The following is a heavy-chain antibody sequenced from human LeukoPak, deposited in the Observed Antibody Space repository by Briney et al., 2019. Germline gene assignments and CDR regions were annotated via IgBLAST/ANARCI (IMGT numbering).Heavy chain of an antibody. CDR1: GGSISSYY. J-gene: IGHJ3*02. D-gene: IGHD4-17*01. Sequence: SGTLSLTCTVSGGSISSYYWSWIWPPAGKGLEWIGRIYTSGSTNYNPSLKSRVTMSVDTSKNHFSLKLSSVTAADTAVYYCAVNYGDDAFDIWGQGTMVTVSS. CDR3: AVNYGDDAFDI. V-gene: IGHV4-4*07. CDR2: IYTSGST.